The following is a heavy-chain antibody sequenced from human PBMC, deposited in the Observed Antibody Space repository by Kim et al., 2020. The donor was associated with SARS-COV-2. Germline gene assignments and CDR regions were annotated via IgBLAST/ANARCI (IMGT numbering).Heavy chain of an antibody. CDR3: AKHFGSSGSEFQH. V-gene: IGHV3-23*01. Sequence: GGSLRLACAASGFTFGAYAMGWVRQAPGKGLEWVSSISGSDGGTYYADSVKGRFIISRDNSKNTLHLQMNSLRAEDTAVYYCAKHFGSSGSEFQHWGQGTLVTVSS. CDR2: ISGSDGGT. J-gene: IGHJ1*01. D-gene: IGHD3-22*01. CDR1: GFTFGAYA.